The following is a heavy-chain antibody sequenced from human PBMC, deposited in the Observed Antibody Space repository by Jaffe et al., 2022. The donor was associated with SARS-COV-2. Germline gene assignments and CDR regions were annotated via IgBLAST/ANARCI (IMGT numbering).Heavy chain of an antibody. CDR1: GGSISSSSYY. CDR3: ARRGSGWYEDAFDI. CDR2: IYYSGST. D-gene: IGHD6-19*01. Sequence: QLQLQESGPGLVKPSETLSLTCTVSGGSISSSSYYWGWIRQPPGKGLEWIGSIYYSGSTYYNPSLKSRVTISVDTSKNQFSLKLSSVTAADTAVYYCARRGSGWYEDAFDIWGQGTMVTVSS. J-gene: IGHJ3*02. V-gene: IGHV4-39*01.